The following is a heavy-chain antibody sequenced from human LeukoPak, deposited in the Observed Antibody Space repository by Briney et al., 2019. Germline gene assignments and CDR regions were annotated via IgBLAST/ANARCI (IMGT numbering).Heavy chain of an antibody. CDR3: ARGRGTTMVRGVITNYFDL. CDR1: GYTFTAHY. J-gene: IGHJ2*01. D-gene: IGHD3-10*01. CDR2: IDPNSGGT. Sequence: ASVKVSCRASGYTFTAHYIHWVRQAPGQGLEWMGWIDPNSGGTNYAQKFLGSVTMTGDTSVNTAFMELSRLRSDDTAIYYCARGRGTTMVRGVITNYFDLWGRGSLVTVSS. V-gene: IGHV1-2*02.